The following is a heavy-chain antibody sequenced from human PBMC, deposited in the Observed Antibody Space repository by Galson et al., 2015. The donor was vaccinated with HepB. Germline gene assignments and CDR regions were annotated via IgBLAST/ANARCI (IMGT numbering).Heavy chain of an antibody. J-gene: IGHJ5*02. CDR3: AVCLAVAGRENWFDP. Sequence: SVKVSCKASGYTFTSYGISWVRQAPGQGLEWMGWISAYNGNTNYAQKLQGRVTMTTDTSTSTAYMELRSLRSDDTAVYYCAVCLAVAGRENWFDPWGQGTLVTVSS. V-gene: IGHV1-18*04. CDR1: GYTFTSYG. CDR2: ISAYNGNT. D-gene: IGHD6-19*01.